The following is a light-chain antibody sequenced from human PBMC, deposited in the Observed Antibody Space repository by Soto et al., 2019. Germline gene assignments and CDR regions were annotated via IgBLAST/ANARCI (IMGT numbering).Light chain of an antibody. CDR2: AAS. J-gene: IGKJ2*01. CDR1: QTISTY. CDR3: QQSHGIPYT. V-gene: IGKV1-39*01. Sequence: DIQMTQSPSSLSASVGDRVTITCRASQTISTYLNWYQQKPGKAPKLLNYAASTLQSGVPSRFSGSGSWTDFTLTINSLQPEDFATYYCQQSHGIPYTFGQGTKLEIK.